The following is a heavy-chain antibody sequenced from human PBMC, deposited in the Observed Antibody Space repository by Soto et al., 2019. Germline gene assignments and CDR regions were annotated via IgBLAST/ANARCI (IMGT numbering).Heavy chain of an antibody. CDR1: EYTFTAYY. J-gene: IGHJ4*02. Sequence: GASVKVSCKVSEYTFTAYYIHWVRQAPGQGLEWMGWLSPNSGGTDFAQKFQGRVSMTRDTSITTAYMQLHSLTSNDTAIYYCAREKIVGANTFDYWGLGTLVTVYS. V-gene: IGHV1-2*02. CDR2: LSPNSGGT. D-gene: IGHD1-26*01. CDR3: AREKIVGANTFDY.